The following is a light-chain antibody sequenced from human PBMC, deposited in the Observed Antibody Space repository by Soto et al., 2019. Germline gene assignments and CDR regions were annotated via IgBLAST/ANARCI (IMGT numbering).Light chain of an antibody. CDR2: DND. CDR1: SSNIGNNY. Sequence: QSVLTQPPSVSAAPGQKVTISCSGSSSNIGNNYVSWYQQLPGTAPKLLIYDNDKRPSGIPDRFSGSKSGTSATLGITGLQTGEEADYYCGAWDGSLNTQVFGGGTKVTVL. CDR3: GAWDGSLNTQV. J-gene: IGLJ2*01. V-gene: IGLV1-51*01.